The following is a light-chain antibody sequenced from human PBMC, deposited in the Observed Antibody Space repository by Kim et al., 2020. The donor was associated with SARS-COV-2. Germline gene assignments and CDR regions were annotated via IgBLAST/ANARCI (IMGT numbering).Light chain of an antibody. V-gene: IGLV3-21*04. CDR2: YDS. CDR1: NNGSKR. CDR3: QVWDSSSDHVV. Sequence: APGKTARSTCGGNNNGSKRVHWYQQKPGQAPVLVIYYDSDRPSGIPERFSGSNSGNTATLTISRVEAGDEADYYCQVWDSSSDHVVFGGGTQLTVL. J-gene: IGLJ2*01.